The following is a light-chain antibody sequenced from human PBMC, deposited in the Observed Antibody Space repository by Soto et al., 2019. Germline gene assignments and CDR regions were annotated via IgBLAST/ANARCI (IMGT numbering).Light chain of an antibody. V-gene: IGKV2D-30*01. Sequence: DVVMTQSPLSLTVTLGQPASISCRSSQSLVYSDGNTYLNWFQQRPGQSPRRLIYRVSNWDSGVPDRFRGVGSGTEFALKIRVLEAEDVVVYYCMQSTICPWTFGQGLKVEF. CDR1: QSLVYSDGNTY. CDR3: MQSTICPWT. CDR2: RVS. J-gene: IGKJ1*01.